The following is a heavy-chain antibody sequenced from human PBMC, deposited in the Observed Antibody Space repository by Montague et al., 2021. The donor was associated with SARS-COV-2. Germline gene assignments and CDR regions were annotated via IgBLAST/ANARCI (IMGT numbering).Heavy chain of an antibody. J-gene: IGHJ4*02. CDR2: XXWDDEK. V-gene: IGHV2-5*02. CDR1: GFSLSTSGVG. Sequence: PALVKPTQTLTLTCTFSGFSLSTSGVGVGWIRQPPGKALEWLALXXWDDEKRYSPSLKSRLTITKDTSKNQVVLTMTNMDPVDTATYYCAHRDSGRIAAAGFDYWGQGTLVTVSS. D-gene: IGHD6-13*01. CDR3: AHRDSGRIAAAGFDY.